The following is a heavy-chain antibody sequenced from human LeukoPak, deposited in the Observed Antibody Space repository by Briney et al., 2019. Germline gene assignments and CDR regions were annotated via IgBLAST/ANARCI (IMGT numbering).Heavy chain of an antibody. J-gene: IGHJ4*02. CDR1: GFTFRSYA. V-gene: IGHV3-30-3*01. Sequence: GGPLRLLCAASGFTFRSYAMQWVRQAPGKGAEWVAVISFAGNNKYYADSVKGRFTISRDNSKNTRDLQMNSLTAEGTAVYYCARDHYGWFGEVLVIDYWGQGTLVTVSS. D-gene: IGHD3-10*01. CDR2: ISFAGNNK. CDR3: ARDHYGWFGEVLVIDY.